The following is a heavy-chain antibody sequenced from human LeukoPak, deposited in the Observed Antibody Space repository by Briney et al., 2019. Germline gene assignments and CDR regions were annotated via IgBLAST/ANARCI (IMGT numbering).Heavy chain of an antibody. D-gene: IGHD3-10*01. CDR1: GFSFSSYE. J-gene: IGHJ5*01. CDR3: ARGYYYGSGTLGPFDS. Sequence: PGGSLRLSRAASGFSFSSYEMNWVRQAPGKGLEWVSYISSSGSTIYNADSVKGRFTISRDNAKNSLYLQMNSLRAEDTAVYYCARGYYYGSGTLGPFDSWGQGTLVTVSS. CDR2: ISSSGSTI. V-gene: IGHV3-48*03.